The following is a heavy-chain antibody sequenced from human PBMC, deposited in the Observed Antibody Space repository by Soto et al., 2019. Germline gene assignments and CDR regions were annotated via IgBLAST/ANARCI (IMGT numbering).Heavy chain of an antibody. V-gene: IGHV1-18*01. CDR3: ARDRDPYYYDSSGYRNNWFDP. Sequence: ASVKVSCKASGYTFTSYGISWVRQAPGQGLEWMGWISAYNGNTNCAQKLQGRVTMTTDTSTSTAYMELRSLRSDDTAVYYCARDRDPYYYDSSGYRNNWFDPWGQGTLVTVSS. CDR1: GYTFTSYG. D-gene: IGHD3-22*01. CDR2: ISAYNGNT. J-gene: IGHJ5*02.